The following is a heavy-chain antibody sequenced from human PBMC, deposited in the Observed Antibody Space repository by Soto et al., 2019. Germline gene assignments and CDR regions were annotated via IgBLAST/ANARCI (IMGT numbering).Heavy chain of an antibody. J-gene: IGHJ4*02. CDR2: ISAYNGNT. CDR1: GYTFTSYG. D-gene: IGHD3-10*01. V-gene: IGHV1-18*01. CDR3: ARCNHVLLWFGEVDY. Sequence: QVQLVQSGAEVKKPGASVKVSCKASGYTFTSYGISWVRQAPGQGLEWMGWISAYNGNTNYAQKLHGRVTMTTDTSTSTAYMELRSLRSADTAAYYCARCNHVLLWFGEVDYWGQGTLVTVSS.